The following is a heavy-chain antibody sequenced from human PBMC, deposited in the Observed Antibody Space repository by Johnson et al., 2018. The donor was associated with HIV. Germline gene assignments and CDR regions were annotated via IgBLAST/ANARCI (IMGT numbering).Heavy chain of an antibody. Sequence: QMQLVESGGGLVKPGGSLRLSCAASGFTFSDYYMSWLRQAPGTGLEWVSYISSSGSTIYYADSVQGRFTISRDNAKNSLYLQMNSLRAEDTAVYYCVWYCSGGCSSAFDIWGQGTMVTVSS. CDR1: GFTFSDYY. D-gene: IGHD2-15*01. CDR2: ISSSGSTI. CDR3: VWYCSGGCSSAFDI. V-gene: IGHV3-11*04. J-gene: IGHJ3*02.